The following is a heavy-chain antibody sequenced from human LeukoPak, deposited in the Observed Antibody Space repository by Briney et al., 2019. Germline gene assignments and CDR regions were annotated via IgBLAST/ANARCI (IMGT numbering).Heavy chain of an antibody. V-gene: IGHV5-51*01. CDR2: IYPGDSDT. D-gene: IGHD6-6*01. CDR1: GYSFTDYW. J-gene: IGHJ4*02. CDR3: ARRDGYSSSPPLDY. Sequence: GESLKISCRGSGYSFTDYWIGWVRQMPGKGLEWMGIIYPGDSDTRYSPSLQGQVTISADKSISTAYLQWSSLKASDTAMYYCARRDGYSSSPPLDYWGQGTLVTVSS.